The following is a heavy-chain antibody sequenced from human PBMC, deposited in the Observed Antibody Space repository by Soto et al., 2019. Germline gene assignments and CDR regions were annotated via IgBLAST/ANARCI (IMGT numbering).Heavy chain of an antibody. J-gene: IGHJ5*02. D-gene: IGHD6-13*01. CDR1: GFTFSSYG. V-gene: IGHV3-30*03. Sequence: GGSLRLSCAASGFTFSSYGMHWVRQAPGKGLEWVAVISYDGSNKYYADSVKGRFTISRDNSKNTLYLQMNSLRAEDTAVYYCARDSPLDSSSWYWFDPWGQGTLVTVSS. CDR3: ARDSPLDSSSWYWFDP. CDR2: ISYDGSNK.